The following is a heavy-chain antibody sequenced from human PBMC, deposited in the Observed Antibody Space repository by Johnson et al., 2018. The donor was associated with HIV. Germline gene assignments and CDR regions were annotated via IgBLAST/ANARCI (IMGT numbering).Heavy chain of an antibody. Sequence: SGGKLIQPGGSLRLSCAASEFTVSSNYMSWVRQAPGKGLEWVSIIYDGDATYYADSVKGRFTISRDNAKNTLFLQMNSLRAEDTAVYYCARAGYSYGLGAFDIWGQGTMVTVSS. V-gene: IGHV3-53*01. CDR1: EFTVSSNY. D-gene: IGHD5-18*01. CDR3: ARAGYSYGLGAFDI. CDR2: IYDGDAT. J-gene: IGHJ3*02.